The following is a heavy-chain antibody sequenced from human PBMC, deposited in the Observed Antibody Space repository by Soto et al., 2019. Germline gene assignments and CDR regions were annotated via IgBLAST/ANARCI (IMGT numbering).Heavy chain of an antibody. CDR1: GYTLTELS. J-gene: IGHJ3*01. D-gene: IGHD6-19*01. Sequence: ASVKVSCKVSGYTLTELSMHWVRQAPGKGLEWMGGFDPEDGETIYAQKFQGRVTMTEDTSTDTAYMELSSLRSEDTAVYYCATAMYSSGFPGAFDLWGQGTMVTVSS. V-gene: IGHV1-24*01. CDR2: FDPEDGET. CDR3: ATAMYSSGFPGAFDL.